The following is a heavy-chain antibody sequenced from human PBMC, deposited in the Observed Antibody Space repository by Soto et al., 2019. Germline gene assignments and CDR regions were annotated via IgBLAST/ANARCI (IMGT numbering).Heavy chain of an antibody. CDR3: ARGRDGYNYDS. CDR2: IYYTGST. CDR1: CGSISSGNYY. D-gene: IGHD5-12*01. Sequence: PSETPSLTCTVSCGSISSGNYYWSWIRQPPGKGLEWIGYIYYTGSTYYNPYVKSRVTISLATSKNQFSLKMSSVTAADSAVYYCARGRDGYNYDSWGQGTLVTVSS. J-gene: IGHJ4*02. V-gene: IGHV4-30-4*01.